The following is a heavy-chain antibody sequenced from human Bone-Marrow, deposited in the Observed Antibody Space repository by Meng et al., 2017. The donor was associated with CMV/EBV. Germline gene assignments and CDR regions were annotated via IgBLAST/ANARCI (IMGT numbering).Heavy chain of an antibody. V-gene: IGHV4-59*12. CDR3: ARDPGVGLDY. CDR2: IYYSGST. J-gene: IGHJ4*02. CDR1: GFTFSTYS. Sequence: GSLRLSCAASGFTFSTYSMNWVRQAPGKGLEWIGYIYYSGSTYYNPSLKSRVTISVDTSKNQFSLKLSSVTAADTAVYYCARDPGVGLDYWGQGTLVTVSS. D-gene: IGHD7-27*01.